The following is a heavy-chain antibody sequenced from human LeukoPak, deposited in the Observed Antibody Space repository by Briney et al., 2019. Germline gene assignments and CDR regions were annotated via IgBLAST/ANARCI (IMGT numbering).Heavy chain of an antibody. J-gene: IGHJ6*03. CDR3: ARAVMRYYYYMDV. CDR2: IYYSGST. CDR1: GGSISSYY. V-gene: IGHV4-59*01. D-gene: IGHD3-16*01. Sequence: SETLSLTCTVSGGSISSYYWSWLRQPPGKGLEGIGYIYYSGSTNYNPSLKRRVPISVDTSKNQFSLKLSSVTAADTAVYYCARAVMRYYYYMDVRGKGTTVTVSS.